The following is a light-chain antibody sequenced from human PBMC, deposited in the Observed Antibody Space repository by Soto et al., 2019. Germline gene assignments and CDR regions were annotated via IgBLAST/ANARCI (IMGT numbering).Light chain of an antibody. CDR2: DAS. CDR3: QLYNSYSRT. Sequence: DIQMTQSPSTLSASVGDRVTITCRASQNINEWLAWYQQKPGKAPKFLIYDASILESGVPSRFSGSGSGTEFTLTISILQPDDFATYYCQLYNSYSRTFGQGTKVEIK. CDR1: QNINEW. V-gene: IGKV1-5*01. J-gene: IGKJ1*01.